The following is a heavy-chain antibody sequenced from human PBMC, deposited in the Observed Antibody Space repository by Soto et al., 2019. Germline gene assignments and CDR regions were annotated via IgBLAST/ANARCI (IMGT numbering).Heavy chain of an antibody. CDR3: ARGLRNYYGVDV. D-gene: IGHD4-17*01. CDR2: IKFDGGIT. CDR1: VFTFSDYW. J-gene: IGHJ6*02. V-gene: IGHV3-74*01. Sequence: LRLSCVPSVFTFSDYWMHWVRPAPGKGLVWVSRIKFDGGITSHADSVKGRFTISRDNARNTVHLQMNSLRAEDTGVYYCARGLRNYYGVDVWGQGTTVTVSS.